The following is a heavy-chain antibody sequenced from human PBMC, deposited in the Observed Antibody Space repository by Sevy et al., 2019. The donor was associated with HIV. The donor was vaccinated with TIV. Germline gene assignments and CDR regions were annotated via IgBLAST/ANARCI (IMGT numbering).Heavy chain of an antibody. D-gene: IGHD5-12*01. Sequence: SETLSLTCTVSGGSVSSGSYHWSWIRQPPGKGLEWIGYIYYSGSTNYNPSLKSRVTISVDTSKNQFSLKLSSVTAADTAVYYCARDKYSGYVVFDPWGQGTLVTVSS. CDR3: ARDKYSGYVVFDP. J-gene: IGHJ5*02. V-gene: IGHV4-61*01. CDR2: IYYSGST. CDR1: GGSVSSGSYH.